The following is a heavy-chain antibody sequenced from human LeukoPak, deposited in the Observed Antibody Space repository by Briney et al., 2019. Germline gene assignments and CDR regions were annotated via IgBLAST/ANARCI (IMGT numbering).Heavy chain of an antibody. Sequence: PGGSLRLSCAASGFTFSSYGMNWVRQAPGNGLEWVSYLRSSSGTIYYADSVRGRFTISRDNAKNSLYLQMNSLRAEDTAVYYCARKLYDSGNYYLDYWGQGTLVTVSS. CDR3: ARKLYDSGNYYLDY. V-gene: IGHV3-48*04. J-gene: IGHJ4*02. CDR2: LRSSSGTI. D-gene: IGHD3-10*01. CDR1: GFTFSSYG.